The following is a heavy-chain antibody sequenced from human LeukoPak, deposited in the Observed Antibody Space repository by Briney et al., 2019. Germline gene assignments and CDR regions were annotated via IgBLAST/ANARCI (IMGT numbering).Heavy chain of an antibody. Sequence: SETLSLTCAVYGGSFSGYYCSWIRQPPGKGLEWIGEINHSGSTNYNPSLKSRVTISVDTSKNQFSLKLSSVTAADTAVYYCARLSSSWANWGQGTLVTVSS. CDR1: GGSFSGYY. CDR3: ARLSSSWAN. V-gene: IGHV4-34*01. D-gene: IGHD6-13*01. CDR2: INHSGST. J-gene: IGHJ4*02.